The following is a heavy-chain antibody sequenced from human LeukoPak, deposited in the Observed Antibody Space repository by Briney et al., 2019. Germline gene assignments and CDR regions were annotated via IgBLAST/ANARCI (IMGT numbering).Heavy chain of an antibody. CDR2: IYHSGST. J-gene: IGHJ4*02. Sequence: PSETLSLTCTVSGYSISSGYYWGWIRQPPGKGLEWIGSIYHSGSTYYNPSLKSRVTISVDTSKNQFSLKLSSVTAADTAVYYCARHIAVAGYFDYWGQGTLVTVSS. V-gene: IGHV4-38-2*02. D-gene: IGHD6-19*01. CDR3: ARHIAVAGYFDY. CDR1: GYSISSGYY.